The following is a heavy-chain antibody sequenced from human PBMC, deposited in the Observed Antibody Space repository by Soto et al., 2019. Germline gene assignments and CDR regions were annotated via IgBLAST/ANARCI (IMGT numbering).Heavy chain of an antibody. J-gene: IGHJ4*02. CDR1: AFTFSSYW. V-gene: IGHV3-7*03. CDR3: ARAYSRFDD. D-gene: IGHD6-13*01. CDR2: IKEDGSER. Sequence: GGSLRLSCAASAFTFSSYWMSWVRQAPGKGLDWVASIKEDGSERYDVDSVKGRFTISRDNVNTTVYPQMKRLRLEHMAVYYCARAYSRFDDWGQGTLVTVSA.